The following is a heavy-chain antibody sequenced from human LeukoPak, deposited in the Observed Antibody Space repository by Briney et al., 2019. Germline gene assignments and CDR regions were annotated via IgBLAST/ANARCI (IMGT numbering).Heavy chain of an antibody. Sequence: PGGSLRLSCAASGFTFSSHGMSWIRQAPGKGLEWVAYIRTSDTSTYYADSLKGRFIISRDNAQNSVFLQMNSLRVEDTAVYYCAELGITMIGGVWGKGTTVTISS. CDR1: GFTFSSHG. CDR3: AELGITMIGGV. V-gene: IGHV3-48*03. D-gene: IGHD3-10*02. CDR2: IRTSDTST. J-gene: IGHJ6*04.